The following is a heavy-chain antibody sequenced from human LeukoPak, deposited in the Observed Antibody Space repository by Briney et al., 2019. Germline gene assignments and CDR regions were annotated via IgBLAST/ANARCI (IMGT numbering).Heavy chain of an antibody. CDR1: GGSISSYY. CDR3: ARVTYYYDSSGYYYAPSAFDI. J-gene: IGHJ3*02. Sequence: SETLSLTCTVSGGSISSYYWNWIRQPAGKGLEWIGRIYTTGSTNYNPSLKNRVTMSVDTSKTQFSLKLSSVTAADTAVYYCARVTYYYDSSGYYYAPSAFDIWGQGTMVTVSS. CDR2: IYTTGST. D-gene: IGHD3-22*01. V-gene: IGHV4-4*07.